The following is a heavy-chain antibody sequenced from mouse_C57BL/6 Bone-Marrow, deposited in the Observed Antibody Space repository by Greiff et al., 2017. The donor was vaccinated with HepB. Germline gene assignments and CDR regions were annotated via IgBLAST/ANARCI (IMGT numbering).Heavy chain of an antibody. D-gene: IGHD1-1*01. CDR1: GYTFTSYW. CDR3: ARYYYGSGPWFAY. Sequence: VQLKQPGTELVKPGASVKLSCKASGYTFTSYWMHWVKQRPGQGLEWIGNINPSNGGTNYNEKFKSKATLPVDKSSSTAYMQLSSLTSEDSAVYCCARYYYGSGPWFAYWGQGTLVTVSA. V-gene: IGHV1-53*01. J-gene: IGHJ3*01. CDR2: INPSNGGT.